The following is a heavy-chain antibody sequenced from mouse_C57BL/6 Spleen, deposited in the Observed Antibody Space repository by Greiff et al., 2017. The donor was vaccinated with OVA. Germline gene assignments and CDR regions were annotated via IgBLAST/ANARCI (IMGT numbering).Heavy chain of an antibody. Sequence: EVQLQQSGPELVKPGASVKISCKASGYTFTDYYMNWVKQSHGKSLEWIGDINPNNGGTSYNQKFKGKATLTVDKSSSTAYMELRSLTSEDSAVYYCADGGSSYWGQGTTLTVSS. CDR1: GYTFTDYY. D-gene: IGHD1-1*01. CDR2: INPNNGGT. J-gene: IGHJ2*01. V-gene: IGHV1-26*01. CDR3: ADGGSSY.